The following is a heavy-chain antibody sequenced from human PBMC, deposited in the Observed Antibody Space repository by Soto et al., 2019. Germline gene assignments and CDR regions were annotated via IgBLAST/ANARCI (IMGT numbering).Heavy chain of an antibody. CDR2: IYTSGST. V-gene: IGHV4-4*07. J-gene: IGHJ5*02. Sequence: SETLSLTCTVSGGSISSYYWSWIRQPAGKGLEWIGRIYTSGSTNYNPSLKSRVTMSVDTCKNQFSLKLSSVTAADTAVYYCAREYYDSSGYYESSGFDPWGQGTLVTAPQ. CDR3: AREYYDSSGYYESSGFDP. CDR1: GGSISSYY. D-gene: IGHD3-22*01.